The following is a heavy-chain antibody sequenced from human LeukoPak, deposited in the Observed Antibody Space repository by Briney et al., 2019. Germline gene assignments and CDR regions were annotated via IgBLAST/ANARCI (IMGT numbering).Heavy chain of an antibody. D-gene: IGHD1-7*01. CDR1: GGTFSSYA. CDR2: IIPIFGTA. J-gene: IGHJ6*02. CDR3: ARDHGGTTDYYYGMDV. Sequence: ASVKVSCKASGGTFSSYAISWVRQAPGQGLEWMGGIIPIFGTANYAQKFQGRVTITADESTSTAYMELSSLRSEDTAVYYCARDHGGTTDYYYGMDVWGQGTTVTVSS. V-gene: IGHV1-69*13.